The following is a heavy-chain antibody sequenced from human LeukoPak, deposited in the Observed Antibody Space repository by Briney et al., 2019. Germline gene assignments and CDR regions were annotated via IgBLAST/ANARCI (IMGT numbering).Heavy chain of an antibody. CDR3: ARRGAYYNTLTGYRRNHAFDI. V-gene: IGHV4-34*01. D-gene: IGHD3-9*01. CDR2: INHSGST. J-gene: IGHJ3*02. CDR1: GGSFSGYY. Sequence: PSETLSLTCVVYGGSFSGYYWSWIRQPPGKGLEWIGEINHSGSTNYNPSLKSRVTISVDTSKNQFSLKLSSVTAADTAVYYCARRGAYYNTLTGYRRNHAFDIWGQGTMVTVSS.